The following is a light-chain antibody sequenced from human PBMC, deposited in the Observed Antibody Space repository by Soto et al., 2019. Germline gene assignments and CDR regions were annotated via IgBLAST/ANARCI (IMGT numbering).Light chain of an antibody. Sequence: DIQMTQSPSTLSASVVDRVTITCRASQNIGSWLAWYQQKPGSAPKLLISDASSLESGVPSRFSGGGSGTDFNLTISSLQPDDFATYYCQQYNSYSGTFGQGTKVEV. V-gene: IGKV1-5*01. CDR3: QQYNSYSGT. CDR2: DAS. CDR1: QNIGSW. J-gene: IGKJ1*01.